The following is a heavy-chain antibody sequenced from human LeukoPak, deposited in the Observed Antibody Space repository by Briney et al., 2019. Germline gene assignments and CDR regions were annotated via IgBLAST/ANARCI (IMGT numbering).Heavy chain of an antibody. D-gene: IGHD3-22*01. CDR1: GFTFSSYA. Sequence: QPGGSLRLSCAASGFTFSSYAMSWVRQAPGKGLVWVSAISGSGGSTYYADSVKGRFTISRDNAKNSLYLQMNSLRAEDTAVYYCARGFDSSGYYLFDYWGQGTLVTVSS. CDR2: ISGSGGST. J-gene: IGHJ4*02. V-gene: IGHV3-23*01. CDR3: ARGFDSSGYYLFDY.